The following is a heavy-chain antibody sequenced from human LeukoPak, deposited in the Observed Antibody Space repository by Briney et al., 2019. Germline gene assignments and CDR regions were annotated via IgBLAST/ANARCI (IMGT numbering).Heavy chain of an antibody. CDR1: GFTFSTYG. Sequence: GGSLRLSCAASGFTFSTYGMSWVRQAPGKGLEWVSGISGSGGSTYYADSVKGRFTISRDNSKNTLFLQMNSLRAEDTAIYYCAKALHSSSWAASDYWGQGTPVTVPS. V-gene: IGHV3-23*01. CDR3: AKALHSSSWAASDY. J-gene: IGHJ4*02. D-gene: IGHD6-13*01. CDR2: ISGSGGST.